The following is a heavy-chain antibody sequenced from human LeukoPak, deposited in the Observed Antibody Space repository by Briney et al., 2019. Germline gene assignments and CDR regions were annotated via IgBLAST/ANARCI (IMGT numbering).Heavy chain of an antibody. Sequence: GESLKISCKGSGYSFTSYWIGWVRQMPGKGLEWMGIIYPDDSDTRYSPSFQGQVTISADKSTNTAYLQWSSLKASDTAMYYCARPRASRGYFPFDYWGQGTLVTVSS. CDR2: IYPDDSDT. D-gene: IGHD3-22*01. V-gene: IGHV5-51*01. CDR1: GYSFTSYW. J-gene: IGHJ4*02. CDR3: ARPRASRGYFPFDY.